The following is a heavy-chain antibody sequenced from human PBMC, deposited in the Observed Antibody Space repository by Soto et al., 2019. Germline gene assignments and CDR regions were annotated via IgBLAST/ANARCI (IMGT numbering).Heavy chain of an antibody. Sequence: SGPTLVNPTQTLTLNCTFSGFSLSTSGVGMGWIRQPPGKALEWLALIYWDDDKRYSPSLKSRLTITKHTSKNQVVRTMTNMDPVDTATYYCAHRPGYSSSWSTGSWFDPWGQGTLVTVSS. CDR3: AHRPGYSSSWSTGSWFDP. J-gene: IGHJ5*02. CDR2: IYWDDDK. CDR1: GFSLSTSGVG. V-gene: IGHV2-5*02. D-gene: IGHD6-13*01.